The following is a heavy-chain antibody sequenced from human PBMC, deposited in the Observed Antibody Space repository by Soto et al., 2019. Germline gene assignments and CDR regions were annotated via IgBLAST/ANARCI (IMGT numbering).Heavy chain of an antibody. CDR2: ISGSGGST. CDR3: AYSSTPFDY. D-gene: IGHD6-13*01. CDR1: GFTFSSYA. V-gene: IGHV3-23*01. J-gene: IGHJ4*02. Sequence: EVQLLESGGGLVQPGGSRRLSCAASGFTFSSYAMSWVRQAPGKGLEWVSAISGSGGSTYYADSVKGRFTISRYNSKNTLYRQMNSLRAEDTAVYYCAYSSTPFDYWGQGTLVTVSS.